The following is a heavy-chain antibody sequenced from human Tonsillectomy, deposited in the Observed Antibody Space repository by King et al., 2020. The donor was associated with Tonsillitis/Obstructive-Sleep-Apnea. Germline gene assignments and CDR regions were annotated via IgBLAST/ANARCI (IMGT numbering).Heavy chain of an antibody. CDR3: VKDRFCSGGSCYSGGADY. CDR2: ISNYWGIT. V-gene: IGHV3-64D*06. Sequence: VQLVESGGGLVQPGGSLRLSCSASGFTFSTYAIHWVRQAPGKGLVYVSAISNYWGITYYADAVKGRFTISRDNSKKTLYLQMSSLRAEDTAVYYCVKDRFCSGGSCYSGGADYWGQGTLVTVSS. CDR1: GFTFSTYA. J-gene: IGHJ4*02. D-gene: IGHD2-15*01.